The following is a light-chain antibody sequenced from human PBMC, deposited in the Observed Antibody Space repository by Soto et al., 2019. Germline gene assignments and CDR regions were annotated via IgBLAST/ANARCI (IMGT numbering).Light chain of an antibody. CDR3: QPYGSSPPYT. V-gene: IGKV3-20*01. CDR1: QSVSNKY. J-gene: IGKJ2*01. CDR2: GSS. Sequence: EVVLTQSPGTLSLSPGERATLSCRASQSVSNKYLAWYQQKPGQAPRPLIFGSSDRATGIPDRFSGSGCGTDFTLTISRLEPEDFAVYYCQPYGSSPPYTFGQGTKREIK.